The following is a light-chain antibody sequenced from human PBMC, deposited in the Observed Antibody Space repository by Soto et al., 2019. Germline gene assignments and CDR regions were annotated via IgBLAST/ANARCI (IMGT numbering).Light chain of an antibody. CDR2: GTS. CDR1: QSVSTN. V-gene: IGKV3-15*01. J-gene: IGKJ5*01. CDR3: QQYNNWPIT. Sequence: EIVMTQSPATLSVSPGERATLSCRASQSVSTNLAWYQQKPGQAPRLLIYGTSTRATGIPARFSGSGSGTEFTLTISSLQSEDFGVYYCQQYNNWPITFGQGTWLEIK.